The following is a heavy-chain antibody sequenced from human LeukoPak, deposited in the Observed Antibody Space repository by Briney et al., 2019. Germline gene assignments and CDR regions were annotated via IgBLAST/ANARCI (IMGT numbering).Heavy chain of an antibody. V-gene: IGHV3-30*04. D-gene: IGHD3-9*01. J-gene: IGHJ6*03. CDR1: GFTFSHYG. CDR3: AREGHYDILTGYSPVEYYFYYMDV. CDR2: ISSDGVEK. Sequence: PGGSLRLSCEASGFTFSHYGIHWVRQTPGKGLEWVAAISSDGVEKHYADSVKGRFTISRDNSKSTLCLQMNSLRAEDTALYYCAREGHYDILTGYSPVEYYFYYMDVWGKGTTVTVSS.